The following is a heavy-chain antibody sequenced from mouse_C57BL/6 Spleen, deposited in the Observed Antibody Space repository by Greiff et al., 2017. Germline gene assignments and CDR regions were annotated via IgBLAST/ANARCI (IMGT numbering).Heavy chain of an antibody. CDR2: IWSGGST. CDR1: GFSLTSYG. J-gene: IGHJ1*03. V-gene: IGHV2-2*01. CDR3: ARGGVPPYFDV. Sequence: VMLVESGPGLVQPSQSLSITCTVSGFSLTSYGVHWVRQSPGKGLEWLGVIWSGGSTDYNAAFISRLSISKDNSKSQVFFKMNSLQADDTAIYYCARGGVPPYFDVWGTGTTVTVSS.